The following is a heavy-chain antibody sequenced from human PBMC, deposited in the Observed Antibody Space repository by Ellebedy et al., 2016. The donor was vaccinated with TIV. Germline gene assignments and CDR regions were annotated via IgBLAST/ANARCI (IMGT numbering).Heavy chain of an antibody. Sequence: PGGSLRLSCAASGFTFDDYAMHWVRQAPGKGLEWVSGISWNSGSIGYADSVKGRFTISRDNAKNSLYLQMNSLRAEDTALYYCAKEVVPFYYYYGMDVWGQGTTVTVSS. CDR2: ISWNSGSI. V-gene: IGHV3-9*01. CDR3: AKEVVPFYYYYGMDV. D-gene: IGHD2-15*01. CDR1: GFTFDDYA. J-gene: IGHJ6*02.